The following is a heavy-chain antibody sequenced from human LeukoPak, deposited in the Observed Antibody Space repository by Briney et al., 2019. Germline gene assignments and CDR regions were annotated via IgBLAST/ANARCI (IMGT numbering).Heavy chain of an antibody. D-gene: IGHD3-10*01. Sequence: GGSLRLSCAASGFTFSSYWMSWVRQAPGKGLEWVANIRQDGSEKYYVDSVKGRFTMSRDNAKNSLYLEMNSLRAEDTAVYYCARDVGFGGYSRGIFDYWGQGTLVTVSS. CDR2: IRQDGSEK. V-gene: IGHV3-7*01. CDR1: GFTFSSYW. CDR3: ARDVGFGGYSRGIFDY. J-gene: IGHJ4*02.